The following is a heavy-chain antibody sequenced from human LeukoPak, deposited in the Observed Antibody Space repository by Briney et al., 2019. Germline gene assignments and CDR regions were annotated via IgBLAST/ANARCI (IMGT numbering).Heavy chain of an antibody. D-gene: IGHD1-26*01. CDR1: GFTFSSYA. V-gene: IGHV3-30-3*01. Sequence: GGSLRLSCAASGFTFSSYAMHWVRLAPGKGLEWVAVISYDGSNKYYADSVKGRFTISRDNSKNTLYLQMNSLRAEDTAVYYCARDFLVVGAPDHDYWGQGTLVTVSS. J-gene: IGHJ4*02. CDR2: ISYDGSNK. CDR3: ARDFLVVGAPDHDY.